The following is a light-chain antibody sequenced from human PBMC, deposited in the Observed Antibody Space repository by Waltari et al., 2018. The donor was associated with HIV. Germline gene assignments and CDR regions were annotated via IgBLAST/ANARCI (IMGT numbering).Light chain of an antibody. CDR1: SHDICTSRF. J-gene: IGLJ2*01. CDR3: SSYTTANTVV. CDR2: DVD. V-gene: IGLV2-14*03. Sequence: QCALTQPASVSGSPGPSITISCTGTSHDICTSRFVSWYHKHPDKAPKLLIYDVDNRPSGVSRRFSGSKSGDTASLTISSIQADDEADYYCSSYTTANTVVFGGGTKFTVL.